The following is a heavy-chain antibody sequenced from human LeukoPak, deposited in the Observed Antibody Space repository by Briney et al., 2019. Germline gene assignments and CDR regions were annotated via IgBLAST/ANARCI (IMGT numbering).Heavy chain of an antibody. CDR2: INSDGSST. D-gene: IGHD4-17*01. V-gene: IGHV3-74*01. J-gene: IGHJ2*01. CDR3: ARPRLRSPYHWYFDL. Sequence: GGSLRLSCAASGFTFSSYWMHWVRQAPGKGLVWVSRINSDGSSTTYADSVKGRFTISRDNAKNTLYLQMNSLRAEDTAVYYCARPRLRSPYHWYFDLWGRGALVTVSS. CDR1: GFTFSSYW.